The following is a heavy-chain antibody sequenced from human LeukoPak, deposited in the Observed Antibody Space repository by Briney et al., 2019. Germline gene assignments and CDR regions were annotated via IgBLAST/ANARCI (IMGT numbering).Heavy chain of an antibody. Sequence: SETLSLTCAVYGGSFSGYYWSWIRQPPGKGLEWIGEINHSGSTNYNPSLKSRVTISVDTSKNQFSLKLSSVTAADTAVYYCARGSFQYYDSSGPGWFDPWGQGTLVTVSS. D-gene: IGHD3-22*01. CDR1: GGSFSGYY. J-gene: IGHJ5*02. V-gene: IGHV4-34*01. CDR3: ARGSFQYYDSSGPGWFDP. CDR2: INHSGST.